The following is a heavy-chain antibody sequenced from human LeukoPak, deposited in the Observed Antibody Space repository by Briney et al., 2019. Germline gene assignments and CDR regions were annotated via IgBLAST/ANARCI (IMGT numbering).Heavy chain of an antibody. J-gene: IGHJ4*02. D-gene: IGHD2-2*02. CDR2: FDPEDGET. CDR1: GYTFTSYY. Sequence: GASVKVSCKASGYTFTSYYMHWVRQAPGKGLEWMGGFDPEDGETIYAQKFQGRVTMTEDTSTDTTYMELSSLRSEDTAVYYCATARGYCSSTSCYTPFDYWGQGTLVTVSS. CDR3: ATARGYCSSTSCYTPFDY. V-gene: IGHV1-24*01.